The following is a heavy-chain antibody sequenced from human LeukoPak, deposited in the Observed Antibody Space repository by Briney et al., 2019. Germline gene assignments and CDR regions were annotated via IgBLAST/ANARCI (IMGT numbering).Heavy chain of an antibody. J-gene: IGHJ4*02. CDR2: INSDGSST. D-gene: IGHD6-19*01. CDR3: ARGFGGWGNFDY. Sequence: GGSLRLSCAASGFTFSSYWMHWVRQAPGKGLVWVSRINSDGSSTSYADSVKGRFTISRDNAKNTLYLQMNSLRAEDTAVYYCARGFGGWGNFDYWGQGTLVTVSS. CDR1: GFTFSSYW. V-gene: IGHV3-74*01.